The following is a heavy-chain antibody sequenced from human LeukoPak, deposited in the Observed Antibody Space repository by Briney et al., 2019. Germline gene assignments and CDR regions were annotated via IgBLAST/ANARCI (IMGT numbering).Heavy chain of an antibody. V-gene: IGHV3-48*04. Sequence: QPGGSLRLSCAASGFTFSSCSMNWVRQAPGKGLEWVSYISSSGSAIYYADSVKGRFTISRDNAKNSLYLQMNSLRAEDTAVYYCARVGSVRLVAATNRWFDPWGQGTLVTVSS. CDR2: ISSSGSAI. D-gene: IGHD2-15*01. J-gene: IGHJ5*02. CDR1: GFTFSSCS. CDR3: ARVGSVRLVAATNRWFDP.